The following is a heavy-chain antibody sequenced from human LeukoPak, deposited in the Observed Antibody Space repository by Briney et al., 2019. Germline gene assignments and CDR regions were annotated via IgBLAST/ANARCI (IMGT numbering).Heavy chain of an antibody. Sequence: SETLSLTCAVYGGSFSGYYWSWIRHPPGKGLELIGEINHSGSTNYNPSLKSRVTISVDTSKNQFSLKLSSVTAADTAVYYCVRGDYVWGSYRYFPSGLYFDYWGQGTLVTVSS. J-gene: IGHJ4*02. CDR3: VRGDYVWGSYRYFPSGLYFDY. CDR2: INHSGST. D-gene: IGHD3-16*02. CDR1: GGSFSGYY. V-gene: IGHV4-34*01.